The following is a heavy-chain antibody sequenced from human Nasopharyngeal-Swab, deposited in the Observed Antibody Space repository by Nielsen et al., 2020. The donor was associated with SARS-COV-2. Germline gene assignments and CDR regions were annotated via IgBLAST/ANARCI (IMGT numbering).Heavy chain of an antibody. CDR2: INHSGST. D-gene: IGHD6-13*01. CDR1: GGSFSGYF. Sequence: LETLSLTCAVYGGSFSGYFWSWIRQPPGKGLEWIGEINHSGSTNYNPSLKSRVTISVDTSKNQFSLKLSSVTAADTAAYYCARYRQYRGYYYYGMDDWGQGTTVTVSS. J-gene: IGHJ6*02. CDR3: ARYRQYRGYYYYGMDD. V-gene: IGHV4-34*01.